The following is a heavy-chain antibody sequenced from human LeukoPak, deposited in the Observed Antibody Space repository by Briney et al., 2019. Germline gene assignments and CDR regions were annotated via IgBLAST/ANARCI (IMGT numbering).Heavy chain of an antibody. CDR1: GGSISSSSYY. V-gene: IGHV4-39*01. CDR2: IYHSGST. J-gene: IGHJ6*03. CDR3: ARHQSYYYDYYMDV. Sequence: SETLSLTCTVSGGSISSSSYYWGWIRQPPGKGLEWIGSIYHSGSTYYNPSLKSRVTISVDTSKNQFSLKLTSVTAADTAVYYCARHQSYYYDYYMDVWGKGTTVTISS.